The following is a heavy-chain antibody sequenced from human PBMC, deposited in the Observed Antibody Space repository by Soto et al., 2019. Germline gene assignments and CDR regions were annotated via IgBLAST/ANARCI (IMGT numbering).Heavy chain of an antibody. D-gene: IGHD5-12*01. CDR1: GFSLSTSGVG. Sequence: GSGPTLVNPTQTLTLTCTFSGFSLSTSGVGVGWIRQPPGKALEWLALIYWDDDKRYSPSLKSRLTITKDTSKNQVVLTMTNMDPVDTATYYCAHVDIVATMGLGYYFDYWGQGTLVTVSS. CDR3: AHVDIVATMGLGYYFDY. J-gene: IGHJ4*02. CDR2: IYWDDDK. V-gene: IGHV2-5*02.